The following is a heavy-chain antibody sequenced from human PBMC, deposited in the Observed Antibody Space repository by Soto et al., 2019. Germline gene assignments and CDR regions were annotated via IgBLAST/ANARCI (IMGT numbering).Heavy chain of an antibody. J-gene: IGHJ4*02. CDR3: ARPFSSSPTNRDGYFDY. Sequence: QVQLVESGGGVVQPGRSLRLSCAASGFTFSSYAMHWVRQAPGKGLEWVAVISYDGSNKYYADSVKGRFTISRDNSKNTLYLQMNSLRAEDTAVYYCARPFSSSPTNRDGYFDYWGQGTLVTVSS. CDR1: GFTFSSYA. CDR2: ISYDGSNK. V-gene: IGHV3-30-3*01. D-gene: IGHD6-6*01.